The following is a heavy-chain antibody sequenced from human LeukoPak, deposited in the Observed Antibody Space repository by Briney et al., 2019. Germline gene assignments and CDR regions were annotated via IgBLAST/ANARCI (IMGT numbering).Heavy chain of an antibody. V-gene: IGHV1-2*02. CDR3: ARLAAVPG. CDR2: IHPASGGT. D-gene: IGHD6-19*01. Sequence: ASVKVSCKASGGTVSSDAISCVRQARGQGLEWMGWIHPASGGTNYAQKFQGRVTMTRDTSVSTAYMELSSLRSDDTAVYYCARLAAVPGWGQGTLVIVSS. CDR1: GGTVSSDA. J-gene: IGHJ1*01.